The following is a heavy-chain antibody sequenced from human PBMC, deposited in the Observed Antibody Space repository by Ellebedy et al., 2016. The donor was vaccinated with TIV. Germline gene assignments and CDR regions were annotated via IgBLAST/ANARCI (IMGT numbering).Heavy chain of an antibody. Sequence: GESLKISCAASGFTFTTYWMSWVRQAPGKGLEWVANIKQDGSEKYYVASVKGRFTISRDNAKNSLYLQMNSLRAEDTAVYYCARVGWELPSLDYWGQGTLVTVSS. D-gene: IGHD1-26*01. CDR2: IKQDGSEK. CDR3: ARVGWELPSLDY. CDR1: GFTFTTYW. V-gene: IGHV3-7*01. J-gene: IGHJ4*02.